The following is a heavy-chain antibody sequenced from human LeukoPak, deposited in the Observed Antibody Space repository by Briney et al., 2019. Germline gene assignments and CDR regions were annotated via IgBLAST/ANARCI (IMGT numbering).Heavy chain of an antibody. J-gene: IGHJ4*02. D-gene: IGHD3-22*01. CDR3: AKSYYYDSSGSDRYYFDY. CDR2: ISRDNFYI. V-gene: IGHV3-21*04. Sequence: GGSLRLSCEASGFPFSSYSMNWVRQAPGRGLEWVSSISRDNFYIYYADSVKGRFTISRDNSKNTLYLQMNSLRAEDTAVYYCAKSYYYDSSGSDRYYFDYWGQGTLVTVSS. CDR1: GFPFSSYS.